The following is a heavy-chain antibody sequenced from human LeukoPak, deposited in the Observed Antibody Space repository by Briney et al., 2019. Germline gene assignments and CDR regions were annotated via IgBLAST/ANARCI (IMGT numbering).Heavy chain of an antibody. CDR3: ARMATIIYNGGKFDY. D-gene: IGHD5-24*01. CDR2: ISYSRST. V-gene: IGHV4-39*01. CDR1: GGSISSSSYY. Sequence: SETLSLTCTVSGGSISSSSYYWGWIRQSPGQGLEWIGSISYSRSTYYNPSLESRVTISVDTSKKQFSLKLSSVTAADTAVYHCARMATIIYNGGKFDYWGQGTLVTVSS. J-gene: IGHJ4*02.